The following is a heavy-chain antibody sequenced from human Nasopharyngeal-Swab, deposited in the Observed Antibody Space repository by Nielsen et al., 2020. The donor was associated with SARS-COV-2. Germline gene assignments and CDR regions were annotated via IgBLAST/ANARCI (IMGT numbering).Heavy chain of an antibody. CDR2: ISAYNGNT. CDR3: ARDRPWCSGGSCYDDYYYGMDV. V-gene: IGHV1-18*04. J-gene: IGHJ6*02. CDR1: GYTFTSYG. D-gene: IGHD2-15*01. Sequence: ASVKVSCKASGYTFTSYGISWVRQAPGQGLEWMGWISAYNGNTNYAQKLQGRVTMTTDTSTSTAYMELRSLRPDDTAVYYCARDRPWCSGGSCYDDYYYGMDVWGQGTTVTVSS.